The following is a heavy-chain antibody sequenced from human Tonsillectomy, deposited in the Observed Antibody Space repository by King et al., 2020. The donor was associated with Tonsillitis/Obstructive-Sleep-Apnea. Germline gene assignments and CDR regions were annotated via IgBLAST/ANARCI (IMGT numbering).Heavy chain of an antibody. V-gene: IGHV1-2*02. D-gene: IGHD3-22*01. Sequence: MQLVQSGAEVKKPGASVKVSCTASGYTFTGYYMHWVRQAPGQGLEWMGWINPNSGGANYAQKVQGRVTMTRDTSISTAYLELSRLRFDDTAVYYCARVGAYYDSSAYYVSWGQGALVTVSS. J-gene: IGHJ5*02. CDR3: ARVGAYYDSSAYYVS. CDR2: INPNSGGA. CDR1: GYTFTGYY.